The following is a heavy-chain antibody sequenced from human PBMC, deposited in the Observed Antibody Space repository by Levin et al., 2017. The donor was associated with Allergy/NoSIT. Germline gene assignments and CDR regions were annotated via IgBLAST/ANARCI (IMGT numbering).Heavy chain of an antibody. Sequence: GESLKISCAASGFTFSSYGMHWVRQAPGKGLEWVAVISYDGSNKYYADSVKGRFTISRDNSKNTLYLQMNSLRAEDTAVYYCAKVRGDIAPYYYYYGMDGWGQGTTVTVSS. D-gene: IGHD2-15*01. CDR1: GFTFSSYG. CDR2: ISYDGSNK. V-gene: IGHV3-30*18. J-gene: IGHJ6*02. CDR3: AKVRGDIAPYYYYYGMDG.